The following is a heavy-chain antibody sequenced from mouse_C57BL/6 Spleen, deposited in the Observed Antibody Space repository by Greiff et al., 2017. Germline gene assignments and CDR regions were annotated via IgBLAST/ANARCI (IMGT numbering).Heavy chain of an antibody. CDR1: GYAFSSYW. D-gene: IGHD1-1*01. Sequence: QVQLQQSGAELVKPGASVKISCKASGYAFSSYWMNWVKQRPGKGLEWIGQIYPGDGDTNYNGKFKGKDTLTADKSSSTAYMQLSSLTSEDSAVYFCARKVFYYGSSSYYFDYWGQGTTLTVSS. CDR2: IYPGDGDT. CDR3: ARKVFYYGSSSYYFDY. V-gene: IGHV1-80*01. J-gene: IGHJ2*01.